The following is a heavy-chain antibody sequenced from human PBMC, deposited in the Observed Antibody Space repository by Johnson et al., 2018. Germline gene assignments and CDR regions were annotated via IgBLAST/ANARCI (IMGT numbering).Heavy chain of an antibody. CDR1: GFTFTSYW. V-gene: IGHV3-74*01. Sequence: VQLQESGGGLVQPGGSLRLSCEASGFTFTSYWMHWVRQVPGKGLVWVSCISGDGSDTRYADSVKGRFTISKDNAKNTLYLQMNTLRVEDTALDYCANDDWGPRAFEAWGQGTRVTVSS. D-gene: IGHD7-27*01. J-gene: IGHJ3*01. CDR2: ISGDGSDT. CDR3: ANDDWGPRAFEA.